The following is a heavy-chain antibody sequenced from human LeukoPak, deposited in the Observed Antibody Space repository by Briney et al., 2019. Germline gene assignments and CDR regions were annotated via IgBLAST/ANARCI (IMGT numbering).Heavy chain of an antibody. Sequence: PGGSLRLSCAASGFTFSSYAMSWVRQVPGKGLEWISTISGSGTSADYADSVKGRFTISRDNSHNTLYLQMNSLRAEDTAVYYCAKDPGYSYGFGVDYWGQGPLVTVSS. D-gene: IGHD5-18*01. CDR2: ISGSGTSA. J-gene: IGHJ4*02. CDR3: AKDPGYSYGFGVDY. V-gene: IGHV3-23*01. CDR1: GFTFSSYA.